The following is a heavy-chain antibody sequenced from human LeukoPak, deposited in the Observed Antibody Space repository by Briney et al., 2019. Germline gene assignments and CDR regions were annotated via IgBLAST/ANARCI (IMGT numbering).Heavy chain of an antibody. Sequence: ASVKVSCKASGGTFSSYAISWVRQATGQGLEWMGWMNPNSGNTGYAQKFQGRVTMTRDTSTSTVYMELSSLRSEDTAVYYCARRYYDSSGYYYLDYWGQGTLVTVSS. J-gene: IGHJ4*02. V-gene: IGHV1-8*02. CDR2: MNPNSGNT. CDR1: GGTFSSYA. D-gene: IGHD3-22*01. CDR3: ARRYYDSSGYYYLDY.